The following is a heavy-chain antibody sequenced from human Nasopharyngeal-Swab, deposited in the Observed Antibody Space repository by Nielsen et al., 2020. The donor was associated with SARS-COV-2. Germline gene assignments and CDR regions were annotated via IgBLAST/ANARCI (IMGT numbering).Heavy chain of an antibody. V-gene: IGHV3-21*01. CDR2: ISSSSSYI. J-gene: IGHJ5*02. CDR3: ARGPRDCYNPNWFDP. Sequence: GGSLLLSCAASGFTFSSYSMNWVRPAPGKGLEWVSSISSSSSYIYYADSMKGRFTISRDNAKNSLYLQMGSLRAKDTSVYYCARGPRDCYNPNWFDPWGQGTLVTVSS. D-gene: IGHD5-24*01. CDR1: GFTFSSYS.